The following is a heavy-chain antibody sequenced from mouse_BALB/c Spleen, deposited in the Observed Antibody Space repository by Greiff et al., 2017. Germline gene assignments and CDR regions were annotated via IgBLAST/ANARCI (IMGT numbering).Heavy chain of an antibody. CDR2: IYPGNSDT. D-gene: IGHD2-12*01. CDR1: GYTFTSYW. J-gene: IGHJ4*01. V-gene: IGHV1-5*01. Sequence: VQLKQSGTVLARPGASVKMSCKASGYTFTSYWMHWVKQRPGQGLEWIGAIYPGNSDTSYNQKFKGKAKLTAVTSTSTAYMELSSLTNEDSAVYYCTRSIRRGDYYAMDYWGQGTSVTVSS. CDR3: TRSIRRGDYYAMDY.